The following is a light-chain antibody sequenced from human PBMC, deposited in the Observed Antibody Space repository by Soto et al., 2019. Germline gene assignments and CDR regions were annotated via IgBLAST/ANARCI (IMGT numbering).Light chain of an antibody. CDR2: GAS. Sequence: EIVLTQSPGTLSLSPGERATLSCRASQSVSSSFLAWYQQKPGQAPRLLIYGASSRATGIPDRFSGSGSGTDFTLTISRPEPEDFAVYYCQHYGNSRTFGQGTKVDIK. J-gene: IGKJ1*01. CDR3: QHYGNSRT. CDR1: QSVSSSF. V-gene: IGKV3-20*01.